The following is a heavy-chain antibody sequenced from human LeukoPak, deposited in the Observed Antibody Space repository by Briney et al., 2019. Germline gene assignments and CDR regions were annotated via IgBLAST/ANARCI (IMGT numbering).Heavy chain of an antibody. CDR2: IVVGSGNT. D-gene: IGHD2-15*01. CDR3: AAEIRGEYCSGGSCYSTVH. CDR1: GFTFTSSA. J-gene: IGHJ4*02. V-gene: IGHV1-58*01. Sequence: SVKVSCKASGFTFTSSAVQWVRQARGQRLEWIGWIVVGSGNTNYAQKFQERVTITRDMSTSTAYMELSSLRSEDTAVYYCAAEIRGEYCSGGSCYSTVHWGQGTLVTVSS.